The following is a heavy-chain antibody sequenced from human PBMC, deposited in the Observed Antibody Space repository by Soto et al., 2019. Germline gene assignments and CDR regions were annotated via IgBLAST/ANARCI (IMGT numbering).Heavy chain of an antibody. D-gene: IGHD2-15*01. CDR3: AKAGRMYYYYYMDV. CDR1: GFSFSDYA. J-gene: IGHJ6*03. V-gene: IGHV3-23*01. CDR2: ISGSGGGT. Sequence: GGSLRLSCAASGFSFSDYAMIWVRQAPGKGLEWVSAISGSGGGTYFADSVKGRFTISRDNSKNTLYLQLNSLRAEDTAVYYCAKAGRMYYYYYMDVWGKGTTVTVSS.